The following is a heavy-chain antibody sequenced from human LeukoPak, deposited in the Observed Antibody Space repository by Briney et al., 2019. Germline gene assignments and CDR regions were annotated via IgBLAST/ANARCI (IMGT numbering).Heavy chain of an antibody. CDR3: VRGDWLDF. CDR1: GFPFGNYA. J-gene: IGHJ5*01. V-gene: IGHV3-9*01. Sequence: GGSLRLPCVASGFPFGNYAMHWVRQTPGKGLEWVAGIPWNNDIITYADSVRGRFTVSRDNAKNSVYLQMDSLKPEDTALYHCVRGDWLDFWGQGTLVTVSS. CDR2: IPWNNDII. D-gene: IGHD5-24*01.